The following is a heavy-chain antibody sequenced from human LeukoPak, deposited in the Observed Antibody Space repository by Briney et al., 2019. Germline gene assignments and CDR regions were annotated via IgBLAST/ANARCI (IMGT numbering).Heavy chain of an antibody. CDR1: GGSISSSSYY. V-gene: IGHV4-39*07. D-gene: IGHD6-19*01. J-gene: IGHJ4*02. Sequence: SETLSLTCTVSGGSISSSSYYWGWIRQPPGKGLEWIGSIYYSGSTYYNPSLKSRVTISVDTSKNQFSLKLSSVTAADTAVYYCARGGSFGPGWLVLNDYWGQGTLVTVSS. CDR2: IYYSGST. CDR3: ARGGSFGPGWLVLNDY.